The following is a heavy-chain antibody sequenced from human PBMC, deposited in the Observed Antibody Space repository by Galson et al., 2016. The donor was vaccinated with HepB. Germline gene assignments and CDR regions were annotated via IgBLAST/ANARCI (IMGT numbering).Heavy chain of an antibody. CDR2: IKSKTDGGIT. Sequence: GLEWVGRIKSKTDGGITAYAAPVKGRFNISRDDSKNTLYLQMNSLKIEDTAVYYCTTDRRVEPTGYYYGMDVWGHGTTVTVSS. V-gene: IGHV3-15*01. CDR3: TTDRRVEPTGYYYGMDV. J-gene: IGHJ6*02. D-gene: IGHD1-26*01.